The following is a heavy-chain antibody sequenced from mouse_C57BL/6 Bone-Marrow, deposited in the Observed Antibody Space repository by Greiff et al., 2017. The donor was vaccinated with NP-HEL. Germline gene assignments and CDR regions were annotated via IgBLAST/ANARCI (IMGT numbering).Heavy chain of an antibody. V-gene: IGHV2-2*01. D-gene: IGHD2-3*01. Sequence: VKVEESGPGLVQPSQSLSITCTVSGFSLTSYGVHWVRQSPGKGLEWLGVIWSGGSTDYNAAFISRLSISKDNSKSQVFFKMNSLQADDTAIYYCARNDRDGYYGFAYWGQGTLVTVSA. CDR1: GFSLTSYG. J-gene: IGHJ3*01. CDR3: ARNDRDGYYGFAY. CDR2: IWSGGST.